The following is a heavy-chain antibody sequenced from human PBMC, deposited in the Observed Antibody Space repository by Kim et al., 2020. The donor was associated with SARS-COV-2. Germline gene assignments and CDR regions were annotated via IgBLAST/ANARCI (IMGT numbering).Heavy chain of an antibody. CDR3: ARGQWIHNWFDP. CDR2: ISSSSSYT. V-gene: IGHV3-11*06. Sequence: GGSLRLSCAASGFTFSDYYMSWIRQAPGKGLEWVSYISSSSSYTNYADSVKGRFTISRDYAKNSLYLQMNSLRAEDTAVYYCARGQWIHNWFDPWGQGTLVTVSS. CDR1: GFTFSDYY. D-gene: IGHD5-18*01. J-gene: IGHJ5*02.